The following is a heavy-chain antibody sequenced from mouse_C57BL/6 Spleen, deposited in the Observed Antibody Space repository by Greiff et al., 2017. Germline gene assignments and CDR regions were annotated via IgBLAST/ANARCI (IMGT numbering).Heavy chain of an antibody. D-gene: IGHD2-3*01. CDR1: GYAFSSSW. V-gene: IGHV1-82*01. J-gene: IGHJ2*01. CDR2: IYPGDGDT. Sequence: VQRVESGPELVKPGASVKISCKASGYAFSSSWMNWVKQRPGKGLEWIGRIYPGDGDTNYNGKFKGKATLTADKSSSTAYMQLSSLTSEDSAVYFCARDGIDYWGQGTTLTVSS. CDR3: ARDGIDY.